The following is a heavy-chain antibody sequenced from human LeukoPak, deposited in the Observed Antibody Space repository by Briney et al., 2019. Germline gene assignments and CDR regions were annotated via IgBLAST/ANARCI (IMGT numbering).Heavy chain of an antibody. CDR3: AGIRLGDRVY. D-gene: IGHD2-21*02. J-gene: IGHJ4*02. Sequence: SETLSLTCAVYGGSFSGYYWSWIRQPPGKGLEWIGEINHSGSTNYNPSLKSRVTISVDTSKNQFSLKLSSVTAADTAVYYCAGIRLGDRVYWGQGTLVTVSS. CDR2: INHSGST. CDR1: GGSFSGYY. V-gene: IGHV4-34*01.